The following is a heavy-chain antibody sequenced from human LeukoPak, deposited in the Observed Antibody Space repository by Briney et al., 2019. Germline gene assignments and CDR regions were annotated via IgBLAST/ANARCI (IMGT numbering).Heavy chain of an antibody. D-gene: IGHD5-18*01. V-gene: IGHV5-51*01. Sequence: GESLKISCKGSGYSFTSYWIGWVRQMPGKGLEWMGIIYPGDSDTRYSPSFQGQVTISADKSISTAYLQWSSLKASDTAMYYCARRGYSHGWSGSQEGNWFDPWGQGTLVTVSS. J-gene: IGHJ5*02. CDR2: IYPGDSDT. CDR3: ARRGYSHGWSGSQEGNWFDP. CDR1: GYSFTSYW.